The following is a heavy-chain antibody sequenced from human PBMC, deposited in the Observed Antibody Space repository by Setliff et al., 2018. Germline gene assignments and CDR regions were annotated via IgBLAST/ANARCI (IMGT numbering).Heavy chain of an antibody. CDR1: DGSVRSGDY. CDR3: ARAKDGYDFDYFDY. J-gene: IGHJ4*02. Sequence: LTCTVSDGSVRSGDYWGWIRQHPGKGLEWIGYIHHTGSTFYNPSLRSRVTISVDTSKNQFSLKLTSLTAADTAVYYCARAKDGYDFDYFDYWGQGTPVTVSS. CDR2: IHHTGST. D-gene: IGHD5-12*01. V-gene: IGHV4-31*03.